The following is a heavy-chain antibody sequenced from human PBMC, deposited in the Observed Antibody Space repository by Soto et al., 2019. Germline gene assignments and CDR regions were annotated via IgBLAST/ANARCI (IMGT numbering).Heavy chain of an antibody. CDR2: IFSNDEK. V-gene: IGHV2-26*01. CDR3: ARISSSPAGMRTFDY. Sequence: QVTLKESGPVLVKPTETLTLTCTVSGFSLSNARMGVSWIRQPPGKALEWLAHIFSNDEKSYSTSLKSWLTISKDTSKSQVVLTMTNMDPVDTATYYCARISSSPAGMRTFDYWGQGTLVTVSS. J-gene: IGHJ4*02. CDR1: GFSLSNARMG. D-gene: IGHD6-13*01.